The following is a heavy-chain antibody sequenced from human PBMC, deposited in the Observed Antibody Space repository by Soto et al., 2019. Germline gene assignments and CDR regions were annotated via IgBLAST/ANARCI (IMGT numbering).Heavy chain of an antibody. CDR3: ARALKQDSITRLGMDV. CDR2: ISSSSGTI. J-gene: IGHJ6*03. CDR1: GVTVSDYS. D-gene: IGHD4-4*01. V-gene: IGHV3-48*01. Sequence: SPRLSCTTSGVTVSDYSMNWVRHAPGQGLKWVSYISSSSGTIHYADSVKGRFTISRDNAKSSLLLHMNSMRAEDTAVYSCARALKQDSITRLGMDVWGKGTSVTVSS.